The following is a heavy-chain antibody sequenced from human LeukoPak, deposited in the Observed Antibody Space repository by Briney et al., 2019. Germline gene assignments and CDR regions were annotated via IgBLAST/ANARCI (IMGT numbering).Heavy chain of an antibody. D-gene: IGHD3-22*01. V-gene: IGHV3-21*01. J-gene: IGHJ4*02. Sequence: GGSLRLSCAASGFTFSSYSMNWVRQAPGKGLEWVSSISSSSSYIYYADSVKGRFTISRDNAKNSLYLQMNSLRAEDTAVYYCARDLVVRYFDYWGQGTLVTVSP. CDR2: ISSSSSYI. CDR3: ARDLVVRYFDY. CDR1: GFTFSSYS.